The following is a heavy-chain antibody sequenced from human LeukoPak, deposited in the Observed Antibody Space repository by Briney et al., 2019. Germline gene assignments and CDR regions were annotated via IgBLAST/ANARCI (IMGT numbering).Heavy chain of an antibody. J-gene: IGHJ6*03. D-gene: IGHD3-10*01. CDR1: GYTFTGYY. V-gene: IGHV1-2*06. CDR2: INPNSGGT. Sequence: ASVKVSCKASGYTFTGYYMHWVRQAPGQGLEWMGRINPNSGGTNYAQKFQGRVTMTRDTSISTAYMELSRLRSDDTAVYYCARDYGSGSSYYYYMDVWGKGTTVTISS. CDR3: ARDYGSGSSYYYYMDV.